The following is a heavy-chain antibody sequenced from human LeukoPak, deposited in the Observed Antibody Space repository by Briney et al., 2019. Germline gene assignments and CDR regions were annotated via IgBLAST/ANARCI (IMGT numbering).Heavy chain of an antibody. CDR1: GGSVSSGSYY. D-gene: IGHD4-17*01. V-gene: IGHV4-61*01. Sequence: SETLSLTCAVSGGSVSSGSYYWSWLRQPPGKGLEWIGYIYYSGSTNYNPSLKSRVTISVDTSKNQFSLKLSSETAAYTAVYYCARGPPVTTEYWGQGTLVTVSS. CDR3: ARGPPVTTEY. CDR2: IYYSGST. J-gene: IGHJ4*02.